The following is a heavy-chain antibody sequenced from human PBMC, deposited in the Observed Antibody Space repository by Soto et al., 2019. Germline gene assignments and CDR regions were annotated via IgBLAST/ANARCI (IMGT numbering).Heavy chain of an antibody. Sequence: EVLLVESGGGLVQPGGSMRLSCAASGFTFSGYWMSWVRQAPGKGLEWVANIRYDESEQHYVDSVEGRFTISRDNAKNSLFLQMHSLRAEDTAVYLCGRVFGAYNFVDWWGQGTLVTVSS. J-gene: IGHJ4*02. CDR2: IRYDESEQ. CDR3: GRVFGAYNFVDW. CDR1: GFTFSGYW. D-gene: IGHD3-3*01. V-gene: IGHV3-7*01.